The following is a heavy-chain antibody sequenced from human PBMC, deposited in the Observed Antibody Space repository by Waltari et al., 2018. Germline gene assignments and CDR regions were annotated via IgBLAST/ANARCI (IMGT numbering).Heavy chain of an antibody. V-gene: IGHV4-59*08. Sequence: QVQLQESGPGLVKPSETLSLTCTVSGGSISSYYWSWIRQPPGKGLEWIGYIYYSGRTNYNPSLKSRVTISVDTSKNQFSLKLSSVTAADTAVYYCARPDLHCSSTSCYTEGYFDLWGRGTLVTVSS. CDR3: ARPDLHCSSTSCYTEGYFDL. CDR2: IYYSGRT. D-gene: IGHD2-2*02. J-gene: IGHJ2*01. CDR1: GGSISSYY.